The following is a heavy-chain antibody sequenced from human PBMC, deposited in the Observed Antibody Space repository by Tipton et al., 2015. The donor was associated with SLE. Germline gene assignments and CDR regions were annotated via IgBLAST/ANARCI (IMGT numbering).Heavy chain of an antibody. J-gene: IGHJ5*01. V-gene: IGHV4-59*12. CDR3: ARVRYSTTWYDF. Sequence: TLSLTCTVSGGPTSSYYWGWIRQPPGKGLEWIASIYYSGTINYNPSLKSRVTMSVDTAKNQFSLKLTSVTAADTAVYYCARVRYSTTWYDFWGQGALVTVSS. D-gene: IGHD2-2*01. CDR1: GGPTSSYY. CDR2: IYYSGTI.